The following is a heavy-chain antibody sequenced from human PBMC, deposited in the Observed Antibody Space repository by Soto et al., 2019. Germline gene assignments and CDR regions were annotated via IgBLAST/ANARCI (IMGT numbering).Heavy chain of an antibody. V-gene: IGHV3-30-3*01. CDR2: ISYDGSNK. CDR1: GFTFSSYA. Sequence: GGSLRLSCAASGFTFSSYAMHWVRQAPGKGLEWVAVISYDGSNKYYADSVKGRFTISRDNSKNTLYLQMNSLRAEDTAVYYCARDASSWLRKNQYYYYGMDVWGQGTTVTVSS. CDR3: ARDASSWLRKNQYYYYGMDV. J-gene: IGHJ6*02. D-gene: IGHD6-13*01.